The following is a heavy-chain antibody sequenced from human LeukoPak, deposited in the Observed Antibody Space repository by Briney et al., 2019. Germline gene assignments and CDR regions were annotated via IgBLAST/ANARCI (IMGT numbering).Heavy chain of an antibody. V-gene: IGHV1-46*03. J-gene: IGHJ3*02. CDR3: ARDRVAYWSPFDI. D-gene: IGHD2-8*02. CDR2: INPSGGST. Sequence: ASVKVSCKASGYTFTSYYMHWVRQAPGQGLEWMGIINPSGGSTSYAQKLQGRVTMTRDTSTSTVYMELSSLRSEDTAVYYCARDRVAYWSPFDIWGQGTMVTVST. CDR1: GYTFTSYY.